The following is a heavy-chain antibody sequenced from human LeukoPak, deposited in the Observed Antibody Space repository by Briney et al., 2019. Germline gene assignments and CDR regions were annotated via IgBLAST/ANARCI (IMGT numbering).Heavy chain of an antibody. CDR1: GGTFSSYA. CDR3: AREGETYYYNRSGRRYFDL. Sequence: SVKVSCKASGGTFSSYAISWVRQAPGQGLEWMGGIIPIFGIVNYAQKFQGRVTITADKSTSTAYMELSSLRSEDTAVYYCAREGETYYYNRSGRRYFDLWGRGTLVTVSS. D-gene: IGHD3-22*01. V-gene: IGHV1-69*17. CDR2: IIPIFGIV. J-gene: IGHJ2*01.